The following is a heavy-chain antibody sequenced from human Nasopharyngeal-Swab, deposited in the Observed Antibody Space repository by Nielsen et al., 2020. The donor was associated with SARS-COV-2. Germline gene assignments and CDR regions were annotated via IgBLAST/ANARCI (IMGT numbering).Heavy chain of an antibody. CDR2: YPGDSGT. Sequence: GGSLRLSCKGSGYNFTSYWIGWVRQMPGKGLEWMGIYPGDSGTRYSPSFQGQVTISADKSISTAYLQWSSLKASDTAMYYCARPSFHEGFDYWGQGTLVTVSS. J-gene: IGHJ4*02. V-gene: IGHV5-51*01. D-gene: IGHD2-21*01. CDR3: ARPSFHEGFDY. CDR1: GYNFTSYW.